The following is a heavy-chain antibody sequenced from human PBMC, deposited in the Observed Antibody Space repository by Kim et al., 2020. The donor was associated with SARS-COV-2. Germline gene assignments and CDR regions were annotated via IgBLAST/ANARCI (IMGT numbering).Heavy chain of an antibody. CDR2: GTA. J-gene: IGHJ4*02. CDR3: ARDSGSYYY. Sequence: GTANYAQKFQGRVTITADESTSTAYMELSSLRSEDTAVYYCARDSGSYYYWGQGTLVTVSS. V-gene: IGHV1-69*01. D-gene: IGHD1-26*01.